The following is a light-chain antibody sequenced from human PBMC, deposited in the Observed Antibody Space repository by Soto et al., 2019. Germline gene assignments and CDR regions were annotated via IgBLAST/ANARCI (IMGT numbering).Light chain of an antibody. CDR2: GNS. J-gene: IGLJ2*01. CDR1: SSNIGAGYD. CDR3: QSYDSSLRV. V-gene: IGLV1-40*01. Sequence: QSVLTQPPSVSGAPGQRVTISCTGSSSNIGAGYDVHWYQQLPGTAPKLLIYGNSNRPSGVPDRFSGSKSGTSASLAITGLQAEDEPDYYCQSYDSSLRVFGGGTKVTVL.